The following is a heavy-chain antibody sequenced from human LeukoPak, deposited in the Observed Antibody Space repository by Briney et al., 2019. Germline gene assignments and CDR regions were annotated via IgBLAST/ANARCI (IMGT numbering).Heavy chain of an antibody. Sequence: PSETLSLTCTVSSGSISTSNYYWGWVRQPPGKALEWIGSIYYSGSTYYNPSLKSRVTISVDTSKNQFSLKLSSVTAADTAVYYCAREGHSSPSYYYYYYMDVWGKGTTVTVSS. CDR1: SGSISTSNYY. V-gene: IGHV4-39*07. CDR3: AREGHSSPSYYYYYYMDV. CDR2: IYYSGST. J-gene: IGHJ6*03. D-gene: IGHD6-13*01.